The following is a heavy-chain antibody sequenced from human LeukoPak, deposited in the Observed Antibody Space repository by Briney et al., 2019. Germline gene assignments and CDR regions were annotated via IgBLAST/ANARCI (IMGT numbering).Heavy chain of an antibody. V-gene: IGHV3-53*05. CDR3: ARNDPHSAFDI. CDR1: GFTVSSNY. J-gene: IGHJ3*02. Sequence: GGSLRLSCAASGFTVSSNYMSWVRQAPGKGLEWVSVIYSGGSTYYADSVKGRFTISRDNSKNTLYLQMNSLRAEDTAVYYCARNDPHSAFDIWGQGTMVTVSS. CDR2: IYSGGST.